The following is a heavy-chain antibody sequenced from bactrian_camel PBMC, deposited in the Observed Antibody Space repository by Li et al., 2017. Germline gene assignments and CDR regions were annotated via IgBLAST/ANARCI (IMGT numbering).Heavy chain of an antibody. J-gene: IGHJ4*01. CDR3: AAEDSTGWFVFFNY. Sequence: HVQLVESGGGSAQAGGSLRLSCTASGYTFVDADVPVGWYRLAPGKGLEWVSTLTTGSGRTYYAPSVKGRFTASKDNADNTLYLQMNNVKPEDTAVYYCAAEDSTGWFVFFNYWGQGTQVTVS. CDR1: GYTFVDA. V-gene: IGHV3S1*01. CDR2: LTTGSGRT. D-gene: IGHD6*01.